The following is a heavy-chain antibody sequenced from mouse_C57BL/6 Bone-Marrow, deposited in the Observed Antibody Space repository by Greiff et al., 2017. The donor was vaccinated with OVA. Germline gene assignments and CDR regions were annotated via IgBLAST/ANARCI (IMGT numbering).Heavy chain of an antibody. Sequence: VQLQQPGAELVKPGASVKLSCKASGYTFTSYWMHWVKQRPGQGLEWIGMIHPNSGSTTYNEKFKSKATLTVDKSSSTAYMQLRNLTSEDAAVYYCARYYYGSSLYWYFDVWGTGTTVTVSS. CDR3: ARYYYGSSLYWYFDV. D-gene: IGHD1-1*01. J-gene: IGHJ1*03. CDR1: GYTFTSYW. V-gene: IGHV1-64*01. CDR2: IHPNSGST.